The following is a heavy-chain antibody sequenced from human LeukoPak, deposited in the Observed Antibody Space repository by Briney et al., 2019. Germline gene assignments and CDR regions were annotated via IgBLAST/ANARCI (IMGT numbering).Heavy chain of an antibody. Sequence: GGSLRLSCAASGFTFSSYWMSWVRQAPGKGLEWVASLEQDGSEKHYVDSVRGRFTISRDNARNSLYLQMNSLRAEDTAVYFCARGQYYFDYWGQGTLVTVSS. V-gene: IGHV3-7*04. CDR2: LEQDGSEK. D-gene: IGHD4-11*01. J-gene: IGHJ4*02. CDR3: ARGQYYFDY. CDR1: GFTFSSYW.